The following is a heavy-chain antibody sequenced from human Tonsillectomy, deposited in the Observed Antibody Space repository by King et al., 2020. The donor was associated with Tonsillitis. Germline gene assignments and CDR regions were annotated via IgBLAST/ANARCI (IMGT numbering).Heavy chain of an antibody. D-gene: IGHD3-9*01. CDR3: AWAYYDILTGYPLGGMDV. CDR2: IIPIFGTA. J-gene: IGHJ6*02. Sequence: QLVQSGAEVKKPGSSVKVSCKASGGTFSSYAISWVRQAPGQGLEWMGGIIPIFGTANYAQKFQGRVTITADESTSTAYMELSGLRSEDTAVYYCAWAYYDILTGYPLGGMDVWGQGTTVTVSS. CDR1: GGTFSSYA. V-gene: IGHV1-69*01.